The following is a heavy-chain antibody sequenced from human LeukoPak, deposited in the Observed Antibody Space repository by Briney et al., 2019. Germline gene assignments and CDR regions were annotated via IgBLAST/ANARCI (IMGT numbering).Heavy chain of an antibody. Sequence: ASVKVSCKASGYTFTSYAMNWVRQAPGQGLEWMGIINPSGGSTSYAQKSQGRVTMTRDTSTSTVYMELSSLRSEDTAVYYCAREGWAYDILTGSPPHAFDIWGQGTMVTVSS. CDR3: AREGWAYDILTGSPPHAFDI. V-gene: IGHV1-46*01. CDR1: GYTFTSYA. CDR2: INPSGGST. D-gene: IGHD3-9*01. J-gene: IGHJ3*02.